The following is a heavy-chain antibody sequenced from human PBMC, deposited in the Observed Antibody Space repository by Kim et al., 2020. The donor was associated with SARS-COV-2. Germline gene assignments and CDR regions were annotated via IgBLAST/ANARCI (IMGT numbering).Heavy chain of an antibody. CDR2: ISGSGGST. D-gene: IGHD3-3*01. J-gene: IGHJ6*03. Sequence: GGSLRLSCTASGFTFSSYAMSWVRQAPGKGLEWVSAISGSGGSTYYADSVKGRFTISRDNSKNTLYLQMNSLRAEDTAVYYCAKPPIRGDDFWSGYEDYYMDVWGKGTTVTVSS. CDR1: GFTFSSYA. CDR3: AKPPIRGDDFWSGYEDYYMDV. V-gene: IGHV3-23*01.